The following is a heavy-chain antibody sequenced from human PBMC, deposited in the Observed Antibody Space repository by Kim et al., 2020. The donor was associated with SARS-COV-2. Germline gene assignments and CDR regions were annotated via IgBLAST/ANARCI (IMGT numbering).Heavy chain of an antibody. Sequence: GGSLRLSCAASGFTFSSYAMHWVRQAPGKGLEWVAVIWYDGSNKYYADSVKGRFTISRDNSKNTLYLQMNSLRAEDTAVYYCAKELPYDSSGYYYSVFDYWGQGTLVTVSS. CDR3: AKELPYDSSGYYYSVFDY. V-gene: IGHV3-33*06. J-gene: IGHJ4*02. CDR2: IWYDGSNK. D-gene: IGHD3-22*01. CDR1: GFTFSSYA.